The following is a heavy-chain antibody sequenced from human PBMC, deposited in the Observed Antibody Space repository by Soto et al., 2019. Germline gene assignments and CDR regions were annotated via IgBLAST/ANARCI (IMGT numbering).Heavy chain of an antibody. CDR1: GGSISSGDYY. V-gene: IGHV4-30-4*01. D-gene: IGHD3-10*01. CDR2: IYYSGST. Sequence: SETLSLTCTVSGGSISSGDYYWSWIRQPPGKGLEWIGYIYYSGSTYYNPSLKSRVTISVDTSKNQFSLKLSSVTAADTAVYYCARQQYGSGSYFDYWGQGTLVTVSS. CDR3: ARQQYGSGSYFDY. J-gene: IGHJ4*02.